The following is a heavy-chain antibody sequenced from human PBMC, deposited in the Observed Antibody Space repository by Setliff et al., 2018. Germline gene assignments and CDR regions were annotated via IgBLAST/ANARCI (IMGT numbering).Heavy chain of an antibody. Sequence: SETLSLTCSVSGMSITSYYWSWIRQSPGRGLGWIGYIYYTGSTTYSPSLKSRVTISPDTSKNQFHLTVKSVTEADTAVYYCARALRSPLGGTAFVPVHFDPWGQGILVTVSS. J-gene: IGHJ5*02. CDR3: ARALRSPLGGTAFVPVHFDP. D-gene: IGHD3-16*01. CDR2: IYYTGST. V-gene: IGHV4-59*01. CDR1: GMSITSYY.